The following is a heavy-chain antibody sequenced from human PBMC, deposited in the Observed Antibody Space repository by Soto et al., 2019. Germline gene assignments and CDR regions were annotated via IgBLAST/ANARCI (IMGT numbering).Heavy chain of an antibody. CDR1: GFTFTSSA. CDR2: IVVGSGNT. D-gene: IGHD2-15*01. V-gene: IGHV1-58*01. CDR3: AADVGGKHPGY. J-gene: IGHJ4*02. Sequence: SVKVSCTASGFTFTSSAVQWVRQARGQRLEWIGWIVVGSGNTNYAQKFQERVTITRDMSTSTAYMELSSLRSEDTAVYYCAADVGGKHPGYWGQVTLVPVSS.